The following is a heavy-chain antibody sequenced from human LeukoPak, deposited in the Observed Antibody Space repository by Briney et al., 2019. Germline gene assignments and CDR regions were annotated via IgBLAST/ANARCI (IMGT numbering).Heavy chain of an antibody. V-gene: IGHV4-59*01. Sequence: PSETLSLTCTVSGGSISSYYWSWIRQPPGKGLEWIGYIYYSGSTNYSPSLKSRVTISVDTSKNQFPLKLSSVTAADTAVYYCARGPAYSSSWSYDYWGQGTLVTVSS. CDR3: ARGPAYSSSWSYDY. CDR1: GGSISSYY. D-gene: IGHD6-13*01. CDR2: IYYSGST. J-gene: IGHJ4*02.